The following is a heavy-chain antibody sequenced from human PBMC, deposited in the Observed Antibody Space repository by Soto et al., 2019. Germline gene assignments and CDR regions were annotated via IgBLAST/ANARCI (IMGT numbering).Heavy chain of an antibody. CDR2: MSSSGNII. D-gene: IGHD6-25*01. Sequence: EVQLVESGGGLVQPGRSLRLSCAASGFTFSNYAMAWVRQAPGKGLEWVSYMSSSGNIITYGESAKGRFTVFRDNAKNSLYLQLTSLRAEDTAVYSCTRGWTGGCWFEHWGRGTLVTVSS. CDR1: GFTFSNYA. CDR3: TRGWTGGCWFEH. V-gene: IGHV3-48*03. J-gene: IGHJ5*02.